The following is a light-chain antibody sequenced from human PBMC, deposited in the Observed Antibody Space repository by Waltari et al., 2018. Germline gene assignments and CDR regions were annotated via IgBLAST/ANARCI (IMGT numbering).Light chain of an antibody. Sequence: EIVLTQSPDTLSLSPEERATLSFRASQSVSSYLAWYQQKRGQAPRLLIYGASNRATGIPARFSGSGSGTDFTLTIITLEPEDFAFYYCQQRSNWPLTFGGGTKVEIK. CDR1: QSVSSY. J-gene: IGKJ4*01. V-gene: IGKV3-11*01. CDR3: QQRSNWPLT. CDR2: GAS.